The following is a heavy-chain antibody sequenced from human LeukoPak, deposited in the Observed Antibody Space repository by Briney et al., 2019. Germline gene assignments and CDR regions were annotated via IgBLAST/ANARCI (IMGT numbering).Heavy chain of an antibody. CDR2: IYYSGST. Sequence: SETLSLTCTVSGGSISSSSYYWGWIRQPPGKGPEWIGSIYYSGSTYYNPSLKSRVTISVATSKNQFSLKLSSVTAADTAVYYCAREGAISSGYDIAFDIWGQGTMVTVPS. CDR3: AREGAISSGYDIAFDI. V-gene: IGHV4-39*01. CDR1: GGSISSSSYY. D-gene: IGHD5-12*01. J-gene: IGHJ3*02.